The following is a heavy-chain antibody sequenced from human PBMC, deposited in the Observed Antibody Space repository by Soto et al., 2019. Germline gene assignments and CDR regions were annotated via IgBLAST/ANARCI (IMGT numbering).Heavy chain of an antibody. CDR2: ISYDGSNK. J-gene: IGHJ6*02. D-gene: IGHD6-13*01. CDR1: GFTFISYA. CDR3: ARDWKPWYSSSWTIYYYYGMDV. V-gene: IGHV3-30-3*01. Sequence: GSLRLSCAASGFTFISYAIHFFRHSPFKWLEWVAVISYDGSNKYYADSVKGRFTISRDNSKNTLYLQMNSLRAEDTAVYYCARDWKPWYSSSWTIYYYYGMDVWGQGTTVTVSS.